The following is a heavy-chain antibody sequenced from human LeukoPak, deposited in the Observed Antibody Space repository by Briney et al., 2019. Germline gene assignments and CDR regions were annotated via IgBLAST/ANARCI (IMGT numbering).Heavy chain of an antibody. CDR3: ARGTWEATTTPHSFDI. D-gene: IGHD1-26*01. J-gene: IGHJ4*02. Sequence: ASVKVSCKAFGFSFTTFGFHWVRQAPGQGLEWMGWISGHNGHTKYEQKFQDRVTMTTDTSTSTVYMELRSLRYDDTALYFCARGTWEATTTPHSFDIWGQGALLLVSS. V-gene: IGHV1-18*01. CDR1: GFSFTTFG. CDR2: ISGHNGHT.